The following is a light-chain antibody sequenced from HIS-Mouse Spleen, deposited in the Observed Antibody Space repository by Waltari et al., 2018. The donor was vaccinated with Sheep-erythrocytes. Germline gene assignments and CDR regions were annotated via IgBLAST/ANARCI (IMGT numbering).Light chain of an antibody. Sequence: QSALTQPRSVSGSPGQSVTISCTGTSSDVGGYNYVSWYQQHPGKAPKLMIYDVSKRPAGLPDRLSCSKSRNTASLTNAGLQAEDEADYYCCSYAGSYNYVFGTGTKVTVL. CDR3: CSYAGSYNYV. CDR1: SSDVGGYNY. J-gene: IGLJ1*01. CDR2: DVS. V-gene: IGLV2-11*01.